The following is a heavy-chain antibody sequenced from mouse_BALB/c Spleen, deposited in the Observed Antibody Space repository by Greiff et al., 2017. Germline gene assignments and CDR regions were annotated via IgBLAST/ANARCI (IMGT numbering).Heavy chain of an antibody. D-gene: IGHD2-12*01. V-gene: IGHV5-6*01. CDR2: ISSGGSYT. CDR3: ARQIRQGWYFDV. J-gene: IGHJ1*01. CDR1: GFTFSSYG. Sequence: EVQGVESGGDLVKPGGSLKLSCAASGFTFSSYGMSWVRQTPDKRLEWVATISSGGSYTYYPDSVKGRFTISRDNAKNTLYLQMSSLKSEDTAMYYCARQIRQGWYFDVWGAGTTVTVSS.